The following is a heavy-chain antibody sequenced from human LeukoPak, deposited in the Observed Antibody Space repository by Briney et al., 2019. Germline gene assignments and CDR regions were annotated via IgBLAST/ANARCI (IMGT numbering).Heavy chain of an antibody. CDR3: ARDFLAAVVTVYFDY. J-gene: IGHJ4*02. D-gene: IGHD2-21*02. CDR2: IKEDGSEK. CDR1: RFTFSNYW. V-gene: IGHV3-7*01. Sequence: PGGSLRLSCGASRFTFSNYWMSWVRQAPGKGLEWVANIKEDGSEKDYVDSVKGRFTISRDNAKNSLYLQMNSLRAEDTAVYYCARDFLAAVVTVYFDYWGQGTLVTVSS.